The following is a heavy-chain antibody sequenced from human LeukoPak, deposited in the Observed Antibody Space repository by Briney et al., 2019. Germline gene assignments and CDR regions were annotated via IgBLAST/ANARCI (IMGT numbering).Heavy chain of an antibody. D-gene: IGHD5-18*01. CDR3: ARAGYSYGSLDYYYYMDV. Sequence: PGGSLRLSCAASGFTFSSYGMHWVRQAPGKGLEWVAVISYDGSNKYYADSVKGRFTISRDNSKNTLYLQMNSLRAEDTAVYYCARAGYSYGSLDYYYYMDVWGKGTTVTVSS. CDR2: ISYDGSNK. CDR1: GFTFSSYG. V-gene: IGHV3-30*19. J-gene: IGHJ6*03.